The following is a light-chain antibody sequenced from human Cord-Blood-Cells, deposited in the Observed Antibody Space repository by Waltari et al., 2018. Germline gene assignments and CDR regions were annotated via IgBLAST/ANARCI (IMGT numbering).Light chain of an antibody. Sequence: QLVLTQSPSASASLGASVKLTCTLSSGHSSYAIAWHPQQPDKGPRYLMKLNSDGSHSKGDGIPDRFSGSSSGAERYLTISSLQSEDEADYYCQTWGTGIHGVFGGGTKLTVL. CDR3: QTWGTGIHGV. J-gene: IGLJ3*02. CDR2: LNSDGSH. CDR1: SGHSSYA. V-gene: IGLV4-69*01.